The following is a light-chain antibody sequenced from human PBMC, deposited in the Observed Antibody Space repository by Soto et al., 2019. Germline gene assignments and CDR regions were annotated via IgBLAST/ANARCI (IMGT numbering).Light chain of an antibody. CDR3: VAWDDSLSGRV. CDR2: RND. V-gene: IGLV1-47*02. CDR1: GSNIGSHD. J-gene: IGLJ3*02. Sequence: QSVLTQPPSASGTPRQRVTISCSGSGSNIGSHDVYWYQHLPGTAPKVLIYRNDQRPSGVPDRFSASRSGTSASLAISGLRSEDEADYYCVAWDDSLSGRVFGGGTKVTVL.